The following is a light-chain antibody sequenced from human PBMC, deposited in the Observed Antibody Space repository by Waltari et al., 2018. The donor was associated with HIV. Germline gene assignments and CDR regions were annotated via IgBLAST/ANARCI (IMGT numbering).Light chain of an antibody. CDR2: EVS. Sequence: QSALTQPASVSGSPGQSITISCTGTSSDVGGYNYVSWYQQHPGQAPKLMVFEVSNRPSGVTNRISGSKSVNTAALTITALQAEDEADYYCSSYTTRSTPDPNWVFGGGTKLTGL. CDR1: SSDVGGYNY. J-gene: IGLJ3*02. V-gene: IGLV2-14*01. CDR3: SSYTTRSTPDPNWV.